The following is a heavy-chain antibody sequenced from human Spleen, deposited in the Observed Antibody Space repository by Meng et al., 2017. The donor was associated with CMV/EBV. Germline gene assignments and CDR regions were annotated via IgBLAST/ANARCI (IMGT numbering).Heavy chain of an antibody. V-gene: IGHV3-74*01. CDR1: GFTFSSYW. CDR2: INSDGSST. CDR3: VSAFRVAGTWDAFDI. Sequence: GESLKISCAASGFTFSSYWMHWVRQAPGKGLVWVSRINSDGSSTSYADSVKGRFTISRDNAKNTLYLQMNSLRAEDTAVYYCVSAFRVAGTWDAFDIWGQGTRVTVSS. D-gene: IGHD6-19*01. J-gene: IGHJ3*02.